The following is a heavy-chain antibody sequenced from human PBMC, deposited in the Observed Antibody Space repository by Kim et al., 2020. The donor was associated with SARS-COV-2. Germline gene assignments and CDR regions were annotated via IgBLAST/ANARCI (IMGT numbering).Heavy chain of an antibody. CDR2: INAYTGNT. Sequence: ASVKVSCKASGYRFTNYGISWVRQAPGQGLEWMEWINAYTGNTNSAQKVQGRVTMTTDTSTSTAYMELRSLRSDDTAVYYCARHGGSSGTYGMYVWGQGTTVTVSS. CDR3: ARHGGSSGTYGMYV. J-gene: IGHJ6*02. CDR1: GYRFTNYG. V-gene: IGHV1-18*01. D-gene: IGHD3-10*01.